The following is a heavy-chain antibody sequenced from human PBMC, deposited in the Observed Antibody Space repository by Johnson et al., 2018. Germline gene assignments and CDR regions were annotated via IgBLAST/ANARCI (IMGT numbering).Heavy chain of an antibody. J-gene: IGHJ3*02. V-gene: IGHV4-39*01. CDR1: GDSISSSTYY. Sequence: QVQLQESGPGLVKPSETLSLTCPVSGDSISSSTYYWGWIRQPPRKGLEWIGTMFYVWSTVYNPSIKSRVTISLDTSKSQFPLTLNSVTAADTAGYYCARQLRRAFDIWGQGTMVTVSS. CDR2: MFYVWST. CDR3: ARQLRRAFDI.